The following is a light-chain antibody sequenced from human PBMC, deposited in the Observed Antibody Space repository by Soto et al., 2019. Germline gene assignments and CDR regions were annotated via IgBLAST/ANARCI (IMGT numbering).Light chain of an antibody. CDR1: QRISYW. CDR2: EAS. J-gene: IGKJ1*01. Sequence: DIQMTQSPSNLSASVGDSVTITCRASQRISYWLAWFQQKPGKAPKILITEASNLEAGFPSTFSGSGDGTEFTLTISSLHPDDFASYTCQQYHTSPWTFGQGTKVEIK. CDR3: QQYHTSPWT. V-gene: IGKV1-5*03.